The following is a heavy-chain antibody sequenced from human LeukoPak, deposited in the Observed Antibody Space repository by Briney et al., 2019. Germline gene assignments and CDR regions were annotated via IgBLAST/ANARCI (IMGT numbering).Heavy chain of an antibody. CDR2: ISYDGSNK. CDR1: GFTFSSYA. Sequence: GGSLRLSCAASGFTFSSYAMHWVRQGPGKGLEWVAVISYDGSNKYYADSVKGRFTISRDNSKNTLYLQMNSLRAEDTAVYYCARDLVKYQLLWGAFDIWGQGTMVTVSS. V-gene: IGHV3-30-3*01. D-gene: IGHD2-2*01. CDR3: ARDLVKYQLLWGAFDI. J-gene: IGHJ3*02.